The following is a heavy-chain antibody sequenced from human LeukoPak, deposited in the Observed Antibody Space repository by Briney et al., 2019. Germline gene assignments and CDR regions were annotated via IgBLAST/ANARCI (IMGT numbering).Heavy chain of an antibody. V-gene: IGHV4-34*01. CDR1: GGSFSGYD. J-gene: IGHJ5*02. Sequence: PSETLSLTCAVYGGSFSGYDWSWIRQPPGKGLEWIGEINHSGSTNYNPSLKSRVTISVDTSKNQFSLKLSSVTAADTAVYYCARGLMGSIAARRWFDPWGQGTLVTVSS. CDR3: ARGLMGSIAARRWFDP. CDR2: INHSGST. D-gene: IGHD6-6*01.